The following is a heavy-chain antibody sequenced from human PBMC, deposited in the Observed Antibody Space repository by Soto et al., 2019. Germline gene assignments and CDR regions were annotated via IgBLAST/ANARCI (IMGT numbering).Heavy chain of an antibody. V-gene: IGHV5-51*01. CDR3: ARPGQITPLELRNYYYYYGMDV. CDR2: IYPGDSDT. J-gene: IGHJ6*02. CDR1: GYSFTSYW. Sequence: GESLKISCKGSGYSFTSYWIGWVRQMPGKGLEWMGIIYPGDSDTRYSPSFQGQVTISADKSISTAYLQWSSLKASDTAMYYCARPGQITPLELRNYYYYYGMDVWGQGTTVTVSS. D-gene: IGHD1-7*01.